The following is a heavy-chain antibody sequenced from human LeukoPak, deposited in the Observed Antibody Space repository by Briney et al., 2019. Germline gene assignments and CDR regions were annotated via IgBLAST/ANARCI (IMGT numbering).Heavy chain of an antibody. J-gene: IGHJ4*02. CDR2: IYYSGST. CDR1: GGSISSYY. CDR3: ARLGSSDYFDY. D-gene: IGHD6-19*01. Sequence: NPSETLSLTCTVSGGSISSYYWSWIRQPPGKGLEWIGYIYYSGSTNYNPSLKSRVTISVDTSKNQFSLKLSSVTAADTAVYYCARLGSSDYFDYWGQGTQVTVSS. V-gene: IGHV4-59*08.